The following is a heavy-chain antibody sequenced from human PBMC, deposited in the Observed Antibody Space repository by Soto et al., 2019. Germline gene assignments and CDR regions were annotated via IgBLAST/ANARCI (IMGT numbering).Heavy chain of an antibody. D-gene: IGHD2-15*01. Sequence: QVHLVESGGGVVQPGGSLRLSCAASGFTFSSYAIHWVRQAPGKGLEWVAIIGFDGSNKYYADSVKGRFSISRDNSKNALFLHMDSLRAEATAVYYCARGQLPAATTYFDFWGQGTLVIVSS. V-gene: IGHV3-33*01. J-gene: IGHJ4*02. CDR2: IGFDGSNK. CDR1: GFTFSSYA. CDR3: ARGQLPAATTYFDF.